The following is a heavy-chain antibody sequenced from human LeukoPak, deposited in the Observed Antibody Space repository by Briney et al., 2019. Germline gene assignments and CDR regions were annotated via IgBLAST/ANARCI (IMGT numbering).Heavy chain of an antibody. V-gene: IGHV3-7*03. CDR3: ARDKGDYDTSGSLFVF. CDR1: GFTFSRYW. D-gene: IGHD3-22*01. J-gene: IGHJ4*02. Sequence: GGSLRLSCAASGFTFSRYWMSWVRQVPRKGLEWVANIKQDGGEIYYVDSVKGRFTISRDNAKSSLYLQMNSLRAGDTAIYYCARDKGDYDTSGSLFVFGGQGTLVTVSS. CDR2: IKQDGGEI.